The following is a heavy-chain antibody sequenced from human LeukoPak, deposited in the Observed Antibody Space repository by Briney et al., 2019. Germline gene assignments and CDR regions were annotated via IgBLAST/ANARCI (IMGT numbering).Heavy chain of an antibody. J-gene: IGHJ5*02. Sequence: ASVKVSCKASGYTFTSYGISWVRQAPGQGLEWMGWISAYNGNTNYAQKLQGRVTMTTDTSTSTAYMELRSLRSDDTAVYYCARVKSGRGSGSYYNWFDPWGQGTLVTVSS. CDR1: GYTFTSYG. D-gene: IGHD3-10*01. CDR2: ISAYNGNT. CDR3: ARVKSGRGSGSYYNWFDP. V-gene: IGHV1-18*01.